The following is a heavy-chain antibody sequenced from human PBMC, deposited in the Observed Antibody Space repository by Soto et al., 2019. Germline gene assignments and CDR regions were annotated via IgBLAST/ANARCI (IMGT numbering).Heavy chain of an antibody. V-gene: IGHV1-8*01. J-gene: IGHJ4*02. Sequence: ASVKASCKASGYTFTSYDINWVRQATGQGLEWMGWMNPNSGNTGYAQKFQGRVTMTRNTSISTAYMERSSLRSEDTAVYYCARAVPGNWSWWGQGTLVTVAS. CDR3: ARAVPGNWSW. CDR2: MNPNSGNT. CDR1: GYTFTSYD. D-gene: IGHD1-1*01.